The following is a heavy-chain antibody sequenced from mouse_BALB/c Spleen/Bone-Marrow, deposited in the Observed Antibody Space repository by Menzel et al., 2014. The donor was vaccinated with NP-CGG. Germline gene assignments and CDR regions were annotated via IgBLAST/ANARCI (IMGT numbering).Heavy chain of an antibody. CDR2: IDPSNSET. CDR3: ARTSQPRRAMDY. CDR1: DYTFTNYW. J-gene: IGHJ4*01. V-gene: IGHV1-74*01. D-gene: IGHD3-2*02. Sequence: VQLQQSGPELVRPGASVKMSCKASDYTFTNYWMHWVKQRPEQGLEWIGMIDPSNSETRLNQKFKDKATLNVDKSSNTAYMPLSSLTSEDSAVYYRARTSQPRRAMDYWGQGSPVTVSS.